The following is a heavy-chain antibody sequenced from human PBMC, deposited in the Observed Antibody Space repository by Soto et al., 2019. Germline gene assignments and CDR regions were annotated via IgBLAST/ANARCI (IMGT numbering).Heavy chain of an antibody. J-gene: IGHJ4*02. V-gene: IGHV4-61*05. CDR3: ARLSAVAGTYYFDY. D-gene: IGHD6-19*01. CDR1: GGSISSSNYY. Sequence: PSETLSLTCTVSGGSISSSNYYWGWLRPPPGKGLEWIGYTYYSGSTNYNPSLKSRVTISVDTSKNQFSLKLSSVTAADTAVYYCARLSAVAGTYYFDYWGQGTLVTVSS. CDR2: TYYSGST.